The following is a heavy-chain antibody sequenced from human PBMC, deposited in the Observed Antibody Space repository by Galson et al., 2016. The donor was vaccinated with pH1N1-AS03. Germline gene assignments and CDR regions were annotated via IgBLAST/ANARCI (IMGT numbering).Heavy chain of an antibody. J-gene: IGHJ4*02. V-gene: IGHV3-30*03. CDR3: ARSQGFYVDYFDN. CDR2: ISYDESKK. CDR1: GFTFRSYG. D-gene: IGHD3-10*02. Sequence: SLSLSCAASGFTFRSYGMHWVRQTPGKGLQWVAVISYDESKKLYADSVRGRSTISRDNSKNTLYLQMNSLRPEDTAVYFCARSQGFYVDYFDNWGQGTLVTVSS.